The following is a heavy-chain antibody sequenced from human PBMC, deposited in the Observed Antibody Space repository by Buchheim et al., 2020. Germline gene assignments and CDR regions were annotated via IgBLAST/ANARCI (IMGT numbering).Heavy chain of an antibody. V-gene: IGHV3-53*04. D-gene: IGHD3-3*01. CDR1: GFTVSSNY. CDR2: IYSGGST. Sequence: EVQLVESGGGLVQPGGSLRLSCAASGFTVSSNYMSWVRQAPGKGLEWVSVIYSGGSTYYADSVKGRFTISRHNSTNTLYLQTNSLRAEDTAVYYCARASRERATIFGVARYYFDYWGQGTL. J-gene: IGHJ4*02. CDR3: ARASRERATIFGVARYYFDY.